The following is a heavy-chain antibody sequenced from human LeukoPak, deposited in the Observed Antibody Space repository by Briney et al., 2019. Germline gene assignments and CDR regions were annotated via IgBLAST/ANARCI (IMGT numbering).Heavy chain of an antibody. CDR1: GYTFSGYY. J-gene: IGHJ4*02. Sequence: ASVKVSCKASGYTFSGYYMHWVRQAPGQGLEWMGWINPNSGGTYYAQKFQGRVTMTRDTSISTAYMELRSLRSDDTAVHYCARDGTIFGVVTNPFDYWGQGTLVTVSS. CDR3: ARDGTIFGVVTNPFDY. D-gene: IGHD3-3*01. CDR2: INPNSGGT. V-gene: IGHV1-2*02.